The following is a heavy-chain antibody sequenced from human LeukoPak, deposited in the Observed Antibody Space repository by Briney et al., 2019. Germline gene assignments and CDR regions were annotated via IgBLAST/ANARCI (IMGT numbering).Heavy chain of an antibody. CDR1: GYTFTSYD. Sequence: ASVKVSCKASGYTFTSYDINWVRQATGQGLEWMGWMNPNSGNTGYAQKFQGRVTISRNTSISTAYMELSSLRSEDTAVYYCARGTPGATWDAFDFWGQGTIVTVSS. CDR2: MNPNSGNT. CDR3: ARGTPGATWDAFDF. D-gene: IGHD1-26*01. V-gene: IGHV1-8*03. J-gene: IGHJ3*01.